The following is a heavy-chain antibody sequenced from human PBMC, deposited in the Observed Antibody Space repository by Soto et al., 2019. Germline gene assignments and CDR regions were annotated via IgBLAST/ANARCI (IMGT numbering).Heavy chain of an antibody. Sequence: RQPPGKGLEWIGHIYYNGNTYYNPSLKSRLTMSLDTSQNQFSLHLSSVIAADSALYFCARATTVTSSFFYYGLDVWGQGTMVTVS. CDR2: IYYNGNT. V-gene: IGHV4-30-4*01. D-gene: IGHD4-17*01. CDR3: ARATTVTSSFFYYGLDV. J-gene: IGHJ6*02.